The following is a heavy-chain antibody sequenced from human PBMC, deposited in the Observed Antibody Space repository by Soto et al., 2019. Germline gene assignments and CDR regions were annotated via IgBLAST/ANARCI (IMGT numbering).Heavy chain of an antibody. V-gene: IGHV1-69*04. D-gene: IGHD4-4*01. Sequence: SVKVSCKASGGTFSTYTITWVRQAPGQGLEWMGRIVPIIGIINYAQKFQGRVTISADKFTGTAYMELTGLRSDDTAVYYCAGDPDSHYNDSHASSYPWGQGTLVTVSS. CDR3: AGDPDSHYNDSHASSYP. CDR1: GGTFSTYT. CDR2: IVPIIGII. J-gene: IGHJ5*02.